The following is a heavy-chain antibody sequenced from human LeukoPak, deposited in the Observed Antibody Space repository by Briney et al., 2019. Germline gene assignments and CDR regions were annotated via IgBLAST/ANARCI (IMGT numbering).Heavy chain of an antibody. J-gene: IGHJ4*02. D-gene: IGHD6-13*01. CDR2: ISTYSGNT. V-gene: IGHV1-18*01. CDR3: ARDFYSSSWLEDY. CDR1: GYTFTNYG. Sequence: ASVKVSCKASGYTFTNYGISWVRQAPGQGLEWMGWISTYSGNTNYAQKLQGRVTMTTDTSTSTAYMELWSLRSDDTAVYYCARDFYSSSWLEDYWGQGTLVTVSS.